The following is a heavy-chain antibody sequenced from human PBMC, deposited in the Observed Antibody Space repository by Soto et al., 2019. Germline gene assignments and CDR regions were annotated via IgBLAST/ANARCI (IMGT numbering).Heavy chain of an antibody. D-gene: IGHD5-12*01. Sequence: KPSETLSLTCTVSGGSISSGGYYWSWIRQHPGKGLEWIGYIYYSGSTYYNPSLKSRVTISVDTSKNQFSLKLSSVTAADTAVYYCARDRIVATISYYYYGMDVWGQGTTVTVSS. J-gene: IGHJ6*02. CDR2: IYYSGST. CDR1: GGSISSGGYY. V-gene: IGHV4-31*03. CDR3: ARDRIVATISYYYYGMDV.